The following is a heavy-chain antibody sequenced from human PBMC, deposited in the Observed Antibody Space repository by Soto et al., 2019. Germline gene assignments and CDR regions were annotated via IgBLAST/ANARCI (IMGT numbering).Heavy chain of an antibody. CDR2: IIPIFGAA. D-gene: IGHD6-13*01. CDR3: ARERSSSWYNHFYGFDV. Sequence: QVQLVQSGAEVEKPGSSVKVSCKTSGGTFSSYAISWVRQAPGQGLEWMGGIIPIFGAANSAQKFQGRVTITADKSTSTVFMELSSLRSEDTGLYYRARERSSSWYNHFYGFDVWGQGTTVTVSS. V-gene: IGHV1-69*06. CDR1: GGTFSSYA. J-gene: IGHJ6*02.